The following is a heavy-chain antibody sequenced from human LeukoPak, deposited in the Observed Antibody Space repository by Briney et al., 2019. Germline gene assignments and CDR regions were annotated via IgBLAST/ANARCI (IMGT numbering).Heavy chain of an antibody. V-gene: IGHV4-59*01. D-gene: IGHD1-1*01. J-gene: IGHJ4*02. CDR1: GGSISSYY. CDR2: IYYSGST. CDR3: ARAQLGTRFKYDS. Sequence: ASETLSLTCTVSGGSISSYYWSWIRQPPGKGLEWIGDIYYSGSTNYNPSLKSRVTISADTSKNQFSLKLSSVTAADTAIYYCARAQLGTRFKYDSWGPGTLVTVSS.